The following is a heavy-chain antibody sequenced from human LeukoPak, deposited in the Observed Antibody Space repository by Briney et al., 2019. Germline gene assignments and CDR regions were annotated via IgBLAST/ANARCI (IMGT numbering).Heavy chain of an antibody. V-gene: IGHV3-23*01. CDR2: ISGSGGST. D-gene: IGHD6-13*01. Sequence: GGSLRLSCAASGFTFSSYAMSWVRQAPGKGLEWVSPISGSGGSTYYADSVKGRFTISRDNSKNTLYLQMNSLRAEDTAVYYCAKDRLYSSSWYRYFQHWGQGTLVTVSS. CDR3: AKDRLYSSSWYRYFQH. J-gene: IGHJ1*01. CDR1: GFTFSSYA.